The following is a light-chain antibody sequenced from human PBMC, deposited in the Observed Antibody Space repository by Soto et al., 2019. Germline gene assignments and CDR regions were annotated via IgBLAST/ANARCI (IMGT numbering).Light chain of an antibody. V-gene: IGLV2-23*01. Sequence: QAASVSGSPRQSITISCIGTSSDIGSYNLVSWYQQHPGKAPKLMIYEGSKRPSGISNRFSGSKSGNTASLTISGLQAEDEADYYCCSYSSSATYVFGTGTKLTVL. J-gene: IGLJ1*01. CDR1: SSDIGSYNL. CDR2: EGS. CDR3: CSYSSSATYV.